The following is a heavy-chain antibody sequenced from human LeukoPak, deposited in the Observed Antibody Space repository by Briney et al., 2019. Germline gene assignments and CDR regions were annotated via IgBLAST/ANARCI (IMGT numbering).Heavy chain of an antibody. CDR3: ARDPYYYDGSGYLPGFDP. D-gene: IGHD3-22*01. CDR2: INSDGSST. Sequence: GGSLRLSCAASGFTFSSYWMHWVRQAPGKGLVWVSRINSDGSSTSYADSVKGRFTISRDNAKNTLYLQMNSLRAEDTAVYYCARDPYYYDGSGYLPGFDPWGQGTLVTVSS. V-gene: IGHV3-74*01. J-gene: IGHJ5*02. CDR1: GFTFSSYW.